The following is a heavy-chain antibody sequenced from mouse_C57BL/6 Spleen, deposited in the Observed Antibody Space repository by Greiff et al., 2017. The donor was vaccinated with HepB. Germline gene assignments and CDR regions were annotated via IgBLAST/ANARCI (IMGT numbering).Heavy chain of an antibody. CDR1: GYTFTSYT. CDR2: INPSSGYT. CDR3: ERGPEEARDY. Sequence: VQLQQSGAELARPGASVKMSCKASGYTFTSYTMHWVKQRPGQGLEWIGYINPSSGYTKYNQKFKDKATLTADKSSSTAYMQLSSLTSEDSAVYDCERGPEEARDYWGQGTSVTVAS. V-gene: IGHV1-4*01. J-gene: IGHJ4*01.